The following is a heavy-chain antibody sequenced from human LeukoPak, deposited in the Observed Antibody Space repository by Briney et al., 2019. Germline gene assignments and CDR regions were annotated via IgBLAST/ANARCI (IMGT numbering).Heavy chain of an antibody. CDR3: ARDFSPPIMATDSAFDF. J-gene: IGHJ4*02. Sequence: PGGSLRLSCAASGFTINTYTMNWVRQAPGKGLEWVSSITTSSRYIYYSDSVKGRFTISRDNAKNSLYLQMDSLRAEDTAVYFCARDFSPPIMATDSAFDFWGQGTLVTVSS. CDR1: GFTINTYT. D-gene: IGHD5-24*01. CDR2: ITTSSRYI. V-gene: IGHV3-21*01.